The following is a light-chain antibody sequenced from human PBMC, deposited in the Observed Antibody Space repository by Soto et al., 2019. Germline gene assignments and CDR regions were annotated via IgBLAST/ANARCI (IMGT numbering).Light chain of an antibody. CDR2: GAS. CDR1: QSVSSSY. Sequence: EIVLTQSPGTLSLSPGERATLSCRASQSVSSSYLAWYQQKPGQAPRLLIYGASSSATGIPDRFSGSGSGTDFTLSISRLETEDGAVYYGQQYGSSPYTFGKGTKLEIK. V-gene: IGKV3-20*01. CDR3: QQYGSSPYT. J-gene: IGKJ2*01.